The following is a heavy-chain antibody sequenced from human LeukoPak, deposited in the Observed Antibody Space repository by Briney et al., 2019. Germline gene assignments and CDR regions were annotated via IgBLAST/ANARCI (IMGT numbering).Heavy chain of an antibody. V-gene: IGHV3-53*01. J-gene: IGHJ3*02. D-gene: IGHD4-23*01. CDR2: IYSGGST. CDR3: ARARLYGGNFGIDAFDI. Sequence: GGSLRLSCAASGFTVSSNYMSWVRQAPGKGLEWVSVIYSGGSTYYADSVKGRFTISRDNSKNTLYLQMNSLRAEDTAVYYCARARLYGGNFGIDAFDIWGQGTMVTVSS. CDR1: GFTVSSNY.